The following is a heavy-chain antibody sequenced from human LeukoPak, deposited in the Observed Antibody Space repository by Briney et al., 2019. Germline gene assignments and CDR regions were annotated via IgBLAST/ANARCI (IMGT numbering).Heavy chain of an antibody. CDR2: VNPNSGNT. CDR1: GGTFSSYA. Sequence: GASVKVSCKASGGTFSSYAISWVRQATGQGLEWMGWVNPNSGNTGYAQKFQGRVTMTRNTSISTAYMELSSLRSEDTAVYYCARGRPFSDNWNYVWYFDYWGQGTLVTVSS. J-gene: IGHJ4*02. V-gene: IGHV1-8*02. D-gene: IGHD1-7*01. CDR3: ARGRPFSDNWNYVWYFDY.